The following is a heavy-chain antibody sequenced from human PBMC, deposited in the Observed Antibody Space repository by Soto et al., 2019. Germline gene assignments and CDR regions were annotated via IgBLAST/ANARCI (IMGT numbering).Heavy chain of an antibody. CDR3: ARRTVEYSSSSGLDYYYYYGMDV. CDR1: GYSFTSYW. V-gene: IGHV5-51*01. CDR2: IYPGDSDT. Sequence: GESLKISCKGSGYSFTSYWIGWVRQMPGKGLEWMGIIYPGDSDTRYSLSFQGQVTISADKSISTAYLQWSSLKASDTAMYYCARRTVEYSSSSGLDYYYYYGMDVWGQGTTVTVSS. J-gene: IGHJ6*02. D-gene: IGHD6-6*01.